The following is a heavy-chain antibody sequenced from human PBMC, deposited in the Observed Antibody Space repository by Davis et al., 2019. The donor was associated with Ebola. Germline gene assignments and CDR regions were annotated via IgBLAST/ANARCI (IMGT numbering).Heavy chain of an antibody. D-gene: IGHD2-15*01. CDR1: GYTFIDYY. CDR2: INPKSGVT. V-gene: IGHV1-2*04. Sequence: AASVKVSCKASGYTFIDYYIHWVRQAPGQGLEWMGWINPKSGVTTSAQQFQAWATMTRDTSITTAYVELSGLTSDDTAIYYCARALSATYDYYMDVWGKGSAVTVSS. J-gene: IGHJ6*03. CDR3: ARALSATYDYYMDV.